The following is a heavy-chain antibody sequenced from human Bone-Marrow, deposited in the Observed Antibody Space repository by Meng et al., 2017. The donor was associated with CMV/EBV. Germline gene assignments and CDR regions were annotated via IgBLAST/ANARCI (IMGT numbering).Heavy chain of an antibody. Sequence: ASVKVSCKASGYTFTSYYMHWVRQAPGQGLEWMGIINPSGGSTSYAQKFQGRVTMTRDTSTSTVYMALSSLRSEDTAVYYCASGDIVVVPAKGYGMDVWGQGTTVTVSS. V-gene: IGHV1-46*01. CDR1: GYTFTSYY. J-gene: IGHJ6*02. CDR3: ASGDIVVVPAKGYGMDV. D-gene: IGHD2-2*01. CDR2: INPSGGST.